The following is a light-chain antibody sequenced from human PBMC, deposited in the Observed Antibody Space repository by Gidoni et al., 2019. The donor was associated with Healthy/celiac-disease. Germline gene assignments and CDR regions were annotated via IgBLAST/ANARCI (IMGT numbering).Light chain of an antibody. CDR2: RDS. CDR1: NIGSKN. CDR3: QVWDSSIWV. V-gene: IGLV3-9*01. Sequence: SSALTQPPSVSVALGQTARITCGGNNIGSKNVHWHQQKPGQAPVLVIYRDSNRPTGIPERFSGSNAGNTATLTTSRAQAGDEADYYCQVWDSSIWVFGGGTKLTVL. J-gene: IGLJ3*02.